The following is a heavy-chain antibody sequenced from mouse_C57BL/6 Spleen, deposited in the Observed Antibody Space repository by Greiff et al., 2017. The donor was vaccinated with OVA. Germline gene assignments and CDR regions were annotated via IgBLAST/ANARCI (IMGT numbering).Heavy chain of an antibody. D-gene: IGHD2-2*01. CDR3: ARWYGYDGFAY. CDR2: IHPNSGST. J-gene: IGHJ3*01. V-gene: IGHV1-64*01. CDR1: GYTFTSYW. Sequence: QVQLQQPGAELVKPGASVKLSCKASGYTFTSYWMHWVKQRPGQGLEWIGMIHPNSGSTNYNEKFKSKATLTVDKSSSTAYMLLSSLTSEDSAVYYCARWYGYDGFAYWGQGTLVTVSA.